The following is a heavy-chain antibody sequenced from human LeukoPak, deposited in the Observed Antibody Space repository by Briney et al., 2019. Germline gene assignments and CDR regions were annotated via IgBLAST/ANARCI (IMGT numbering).Heavy chain of an antibody. V-gene: IGHV5-51*01. J-gene: IGHJ4*02. D-gene: IGHD6-6*01. Sequence: GVSLKISCKGSGYSFTSYWIGWVRQMPGKGLEWMGIIYPGDSDTRYSPPFQGQVTISADKSISTAYLQWSSLKASDTAMYYCASSTLEQLVEGPFDYWGQGTLVTVSS. CDR2: IYPGDSDT. CDR3: ASSTLEQLVEGPFDY. CDR1: GYSFTSYW.